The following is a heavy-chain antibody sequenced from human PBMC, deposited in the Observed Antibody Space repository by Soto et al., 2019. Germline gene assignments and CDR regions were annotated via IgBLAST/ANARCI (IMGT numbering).Heavy chain of an antibody. D-gene: IGHD2-2*01. Sequence: ASVKVSCKASGYTFTSYGSRWVRHATRQGLEWMGWISAYNGNTNYAQKLQGRVTMTTDTSTSTAYMELRSLRSDDTAVYYCARDQCSSTSCYGWGYFQHWGQGTLVTVSS. J-gene: IGHJ1*01. CDR3: ARDQCSSTSCYGWGYFQH. CDR1: GYTFTSYG. V-gene: IGHV1-18*01. CDR2: ISAYNGNT.